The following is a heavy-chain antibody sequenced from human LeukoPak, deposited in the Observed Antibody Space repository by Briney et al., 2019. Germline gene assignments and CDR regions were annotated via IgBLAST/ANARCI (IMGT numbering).Heavy chain of an antibody. CDR1: GGTFSNYA. V-gene: IGHV1-69*06. Sequence: GASVKVSCKASGGTFSNYAISWVRQAPGQGLEWMGGIIPIFGTTNYAQKFQGRVTITADKSTNTAYMELSSLKSDDTAVYYCARVSCGGNCYSLIGAFDIWGQGTVVTVSS. J-gene: IGHJ3*02. CDR3: ARVSCGGNCYSLIGAFDI. CDR2: IIPIFGTT. D-gene: IGHD2-15*01.